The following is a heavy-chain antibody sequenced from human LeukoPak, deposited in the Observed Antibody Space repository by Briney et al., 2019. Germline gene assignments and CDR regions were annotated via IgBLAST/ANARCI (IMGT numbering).Heavy chain of an antibody. CDR3: TRDGSGSYGRYYFDY. CDR2: IRSKAHGGTT. CDR1: GFTFGDYA. J-gene: IGHJ4*02. V-gene: IGHV3-49*04. Sequence: GGSLRLSCTASGFTFGDYAMSWVRRALGKGLEWVGFIRSKAHGGTTEYAASVKGRFTISRDDSKTIAYLQMNSLKTEDTAVYYCTRDGSGSYGRYYFDYWGQGTLVTVSS. D-gene: IGHD1-26*01.